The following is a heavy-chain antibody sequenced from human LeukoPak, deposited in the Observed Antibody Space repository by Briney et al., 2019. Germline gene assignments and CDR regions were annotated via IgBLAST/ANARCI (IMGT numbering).Heavy chain of an antibody. V-gene: IGHV1-24*01. CDR2: FDPEDGET. Sequence: ASVKVSCKVSGYTLTELSMHWVRQAPGKGLEWMGGFDPEDGETIYAQKFQGRVTMTEDTSTDTAYMELSSLRSEDTAAYYCARGFDDSSGYYYGRFYFDYWGQGTLVTVSS. CDR1: GYTLTELS. D-gene: IGHD3-22*01. CDR3: ARGFDDSSGYYYGRFYFDY. J-gene: IGHJ4*02.